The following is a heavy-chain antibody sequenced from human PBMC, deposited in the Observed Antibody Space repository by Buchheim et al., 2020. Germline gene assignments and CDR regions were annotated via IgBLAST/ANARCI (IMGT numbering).Heavy chain of an antibody. D-gene: IGHD3-3*02. CDR1: GFTFSSYE. V-gene: IGHV3-48*03. CDR3: ARQFWSEFLTFEY. CDR2: ITGSGSTI. J-gene: IGHJ4*02. Sequence: EVQLVESGGGLVQPGGSLRLSCAASGFTFSSYEMNWVRQAPGKGLEWVSYITGSGSTIYYADSVKGRFTISRDNAKNSLYLQMNGLRAEDTAVYYCARQFWSEFLTFEYWGQGTL.